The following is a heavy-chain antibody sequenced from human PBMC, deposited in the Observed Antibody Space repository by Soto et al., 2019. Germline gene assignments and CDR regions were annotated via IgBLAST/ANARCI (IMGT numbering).Heavy chain of an antibody. Sequence: GGSLRLSCAASGFTFSDHAMTWVRQAPGKGLEWVSGLSYGGGNTYYADSVKGRFTISRDNSKNTLYLQMNNLRAEDTAVYYCAKHVRYSSSPLDCWGQGTLVTVFS. D-gene: IGHD6-6*01. CDR2: LSYGGGNT. CDR3: AKHVRYSSSPLDC. V-gene: IGHV3-23*01. J-gene: IGHJ4*02. CDR1: GFTFSDHA.